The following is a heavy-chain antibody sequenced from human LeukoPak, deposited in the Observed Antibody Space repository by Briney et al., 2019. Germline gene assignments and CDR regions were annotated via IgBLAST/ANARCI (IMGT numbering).Heavy chain of an antibody. Sequence: GASVKVSCKASGGTFSSYAISWVRQAPGKGLEWMGGFDPEDGETIYAQEFQGRVTMTEDTSTDTAYMELSSLRSEDTAVYYCATVKVVPAAVYYYGMDVWGQGTTVTVSS. J-gene: IGHJ6*02. CDR2: FDPEDGET. V-gene: IGHV1-24*01. D-gene: IGHD2-2*01. CDR3: ATVKVVPAAVYYYGMDV. CDR1: GGTFSSYA.